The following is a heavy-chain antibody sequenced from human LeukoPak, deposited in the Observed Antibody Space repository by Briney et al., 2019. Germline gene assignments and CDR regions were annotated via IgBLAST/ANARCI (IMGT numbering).Heavy chain of an antibody. J-gene: IGHJ6*02. D-gene: IGHD6-13*01. CDR2: IWYDGSNK. V-gene: IGHV3-33*01. CDR1: GFTFSSYG. CDR3: ARERSSWTYYYYGMDV. Sequence: GGSLRLSCAASGFTFSSYGMHWVRQAPGKGLEWVAVIWYDGSNKYYADSVKGRFTISRDNSKNTLYLQMNSLRAEDTAVYYCARERSSWTYYYYGMDVWGQGTTVTVPS.